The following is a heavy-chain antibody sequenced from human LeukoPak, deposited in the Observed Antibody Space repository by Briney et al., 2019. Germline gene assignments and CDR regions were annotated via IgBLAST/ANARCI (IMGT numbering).Heavy chain of an antibody. D-gene: IGHD3-22*01. Sequence: GGSLRLSCAAYGFTFSDYYMSWIRQAPGKGLEWVSYISSSGSTIYYADSVKGRFTISRDNAKNSLYLQMNSLRAEDTAVYYCARVGSSGYPRGAFDIWGQGTMVTVSS. CDR1: GFTFSDYY. CDR3: ARVGSSGYPRGAFDI. V-gene: IGHV3-11*01. CDR2: ISSSGSTI. J-gene: IGHJ3*02.